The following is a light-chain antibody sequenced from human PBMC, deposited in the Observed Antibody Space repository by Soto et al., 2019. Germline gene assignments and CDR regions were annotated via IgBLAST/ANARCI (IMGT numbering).Light chain of an antibody. Sequence: DIVMTQSPDSLAVSLGERATINCKSNQSVLYSSINKDRLAWYQQKPGQPPKLLIYWASTRESGVPDRFSGSGSGTDFTFTISSLQAEDVAVYYCQQYYSTPLTFGGGTKVEFK. V-gene: IGKV4-1*01. J-gene: IGKJ4*01. CDR3: QQYYSTPLT. CDR2: WAS. CDR1: QSVLYSSINKDR.